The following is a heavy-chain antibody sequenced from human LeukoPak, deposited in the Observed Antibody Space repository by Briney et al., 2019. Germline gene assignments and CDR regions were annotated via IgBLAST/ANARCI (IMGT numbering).Heavy chain of an antibody. J-gene: IGHJ4*02. D-gene: IGHD1-26*01. CDR3: ARDRVGATTNFDY. CDR2: ISYDGSNK. V-gene: IGHV3-30*14. Sequence: PGRSLRLSCAASRFTFSSYAMHWVRQAPGKGLEWVAVISYDGSNKYYADSVKGRFTISRDNSKNTLYLQMNSLRAEDTAVYYCARDRVGATTNFDYWGQGTLVTVSS. CDR1: RFTFSSYA.